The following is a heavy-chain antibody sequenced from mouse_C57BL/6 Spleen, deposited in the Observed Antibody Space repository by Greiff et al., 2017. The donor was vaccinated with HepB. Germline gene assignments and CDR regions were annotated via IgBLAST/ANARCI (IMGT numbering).Heavy chain of an antibody. CDR1: GYTFTGYW. CDR3: ARFTTVVEAWFAY. CDR2: ILPGSGST. J-gene: IGHJ3*01. D-gene: IGHD1-1*01. Sequence: VQLVESGAELMKPGASVKLSCKATGYTFTGYWIEWVKQRPGHGLEWIGEILPGSGSTNYNEKFKGKATLTADTSSNAAYMQLSSLTTEDSAIYYCARFTTVVEAWFAYWGQGTLVTVSA. V-gene: IGHV1-9*01.